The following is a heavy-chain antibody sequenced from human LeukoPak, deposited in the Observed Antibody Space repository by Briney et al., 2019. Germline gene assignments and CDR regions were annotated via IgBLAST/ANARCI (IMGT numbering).Heavy chain of an antibody. CDR3: ARLSITMRHWDV. D-gene: IGHD3-22*01. J-gene: IGHJ6*02. CDR1: GFTFSNYE. CDR2: VGVTGDT. V-gene: IGHV3-13*01. Sequence: GGSLRLSCAASGFTFSNYEMHGVRQPPGKGPEWVSVVGVTGDTYNSASVKGRFIISRETAKNSLYLEMNSLRAGDTAVYYCARLSITMRHWDVWGQGTTVTVSS.